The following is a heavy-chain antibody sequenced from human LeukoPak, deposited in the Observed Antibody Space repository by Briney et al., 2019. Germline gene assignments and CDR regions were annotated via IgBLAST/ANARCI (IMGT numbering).Heavy chain of an antibody. J-gene: IGHJ4*02. Sequence: GSLRLSCAASGFTFSTFWMSWVRQAPGKGLEWVANIKEDGSEKYYVDSVKGRFTISRDNAKNSLYLQMNSLRAEDTAVYYCAKKLPRPYYYDTGIDYWGQGTLVTVSS. CDR1: GFTFSTFW. D-gene: IGHD3-22*01. CDR2: IKEDGSEK. CDR3: AKKLPRPYYYDTGIDY. V-gene: IGHV3-7*03.